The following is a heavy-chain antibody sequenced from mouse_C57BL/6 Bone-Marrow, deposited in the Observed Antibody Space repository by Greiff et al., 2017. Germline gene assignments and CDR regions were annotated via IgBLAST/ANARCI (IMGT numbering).Heavy chain of an antibody. Sequence: QVQLQQSGAELVRPGASVTLSCKASGYTFTDYEMHWVKQTPVHGLEWIGAIDPETGGTAYNQKFKGKAILTADKSSSTAYMELRSLSSEDSAVYYWTRAGLLRTWFAYWGQGTLVTVSA. D-gene: IGHD1-1*01. V-gene: IGHV1-15*01. CDR3: TRAGLLRTWFAY. CDR1: GYTFTDYE. J-gene: IGHJ3*01. CDR2: IDPETGGT.